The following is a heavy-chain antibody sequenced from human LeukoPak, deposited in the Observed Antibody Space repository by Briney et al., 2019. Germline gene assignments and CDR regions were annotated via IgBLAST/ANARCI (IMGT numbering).Heavy chain of an antibody. D-gene: IGHD6-13*01. V-gene: IGHV1-3*01. CDR3: ARGGSSWYVPRDYFDY. J-gene: IGHJ4*02. Sequence: GASVKVSCKASGYTFTSYAMHWVRQAPGERLEWMGWINAGNGNTKYSQKFQGRVTITRDTSASTAYMELSSLRSEDTAVYYCARGGSSWYVPRDYFDYWGQGTLVTVSS. CDR1: GYTFTSYA. CDR2: INAGNGNT.